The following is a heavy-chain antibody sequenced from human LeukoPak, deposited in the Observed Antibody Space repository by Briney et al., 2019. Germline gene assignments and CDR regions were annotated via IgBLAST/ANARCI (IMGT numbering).Heavy chain of an antibody. CDR1: GGSMSSYY. CDR2: IYTSGST. Sequence: SETLSLTCTVSGGSMSSYYWSWIRQPAGKGLEWIGRIYTSGSTNYNPSLKSRVTMSVDTSKNQFSLKLSSVTAADTAVYYCARASVPNRRGSSWYGDAFDIWGQGTMVTVSS. J-gene: IGHJ3*02. D-gene: IGHD6-13*01. V-gene: IGHV4-4*07. CDR3: ARASVPNRRGSSWYGDAFDI.